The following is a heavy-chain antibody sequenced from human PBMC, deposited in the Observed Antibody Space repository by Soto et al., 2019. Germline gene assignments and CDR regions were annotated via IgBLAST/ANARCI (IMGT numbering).Heavy chain of an antibody. J-gene: IGHJ6*02. V-gene: IGHV3-66*01. CDR3: ARMGVIPFYYYGMDV. Sequence: EVQLVESGGGLVQPGGSLRLSCAASGFTVSSNYMSWVRQAPGKGLEWVSVIYSGGSTYYADPVKGRFTISRDNSKNTLYLQMNSLRAEDTAVYYCARMGVIPFYYYGMDVWGQGTTVTVSS. D-gene: IGHD3-16*02. CDR2: IYSGGST. CDR1: GFTVSSNY.